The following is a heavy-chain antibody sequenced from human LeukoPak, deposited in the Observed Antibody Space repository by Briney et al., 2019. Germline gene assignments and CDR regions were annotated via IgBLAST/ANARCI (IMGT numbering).Heavy chain of an antibody. CDR1: GYTFSSYE. V-gene: IGHV1-18*01. CDR3: ARVRSASAGTASAFDI. J-gene: IGHJ3*02. CDR2: ISTHKGNT. D-gene: IGHD2-21*02. Sequence: GASVKVSCKASGYTFSSYEINWVRQAPGQGLEWMGGISTHKGNTNYAQKFQGRVTMTTATSTSTAYMELRSLRSDDTAVYYWARVRSASAGTASAFDIWGQGTMVTVSS.